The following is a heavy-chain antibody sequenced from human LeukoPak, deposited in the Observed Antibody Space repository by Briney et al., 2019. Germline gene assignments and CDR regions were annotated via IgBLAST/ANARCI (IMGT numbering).Heavy chain of an antibody. D-gene: IGHD6-13*01. CDR3: ARAPREQLVQRWYFDL. Sequence: GESLKIPCKGSGYSFTSYWIGWVRQMPGKGLEWMGIIYPGDSDTRYSPSFQGQVTISADKSISTAYLQWSSLKASDTAMYYCARAPREQLVQRWYFDLWGRGTLVTVSS. CDR2: IYPGDSDT. V-gene: IGHV5-51*01. J-gene: IGHJ2*01. CDR1: GYSFTSYW.